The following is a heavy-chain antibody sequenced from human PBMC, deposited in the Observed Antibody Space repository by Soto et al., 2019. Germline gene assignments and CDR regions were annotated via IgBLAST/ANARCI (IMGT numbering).Heavy chain of an antibody. CDR3: ARDRGQWLVPFDY. Sequence: PSETLSLTCTVSGGSVSSGSYYWSWIRQPPGKGLEWIGYIYYSGSTNYNPSLKSRVTISVDTSKNQFSLKLSSVTAADTAVYYCARDRGQWLVPFDYWGQGTLVTVSS. V-gene: IGHV4-61*01. CDR2: IYYSGST. CDR1: GGSVSSGSYY. J-gene: IGHJ4*02. D-gene: IGHD6-19*01.